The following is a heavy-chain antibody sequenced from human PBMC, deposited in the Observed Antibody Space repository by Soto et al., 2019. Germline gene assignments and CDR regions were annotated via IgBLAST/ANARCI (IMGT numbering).Heavy chain of an antibody. CDR3: ARSYPAARYATDNWFDP. CDR1: GYTFTSYG. V-gene: IGHV1-18*04. Sequence: GASVKVSCKASGYTFTSYGINWVRQAPGRGLEWMGWISAYNGNTNYARNLQGRVTMTTDTSTSTAYMELRSLRSDDTAVYYCARSYPAARYATDNWFDPWGQGTLVTVS. D-gene: IGHD2-2*01. J-gene: IGHJ5*02. CDR2: ISAYNGNT.